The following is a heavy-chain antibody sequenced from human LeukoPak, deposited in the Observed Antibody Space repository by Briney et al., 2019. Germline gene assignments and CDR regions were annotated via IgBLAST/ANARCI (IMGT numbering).Heavy chain of an antibody. V-gene: IGHV1-2*02. D-gene: IGHD5-12*01. CDR2: INPNSGDT. CDR1: GYTFTGYH. J-gene: IGHJ5*02. CDR3: ARAARSGGYDPNWFDP. Sequence: GASVKVSCKASGYTFTGYHIHWVRQAPGQGLEWMGWINPNSGDTNYAQNFQARVTVTRDTSVSTAFMELNRLTSDDSAVYYCARAARSGGYDPNWFDPWGQGTLVTVSS.